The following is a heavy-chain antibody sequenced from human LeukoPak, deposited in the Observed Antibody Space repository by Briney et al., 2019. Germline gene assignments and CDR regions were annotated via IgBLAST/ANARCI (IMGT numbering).Heavy chain of an antibody. CDR3: ARDRGYSGYDNFDY. J-gene: IGHJ4*02. Sequence: GGSLRLSCAAPGFTFSSYAMHWVRQAPGKGLEWVAVILYDGSNKYYADSVKGRFTISRDNSKNTLYLQMNSLRAEDTAVYYCARDRGYSGYDNFDYWGQGTLSPSPQ. D-gene: IGHD5-12*01. CDR2: ILYDGSNK. CDR1: GFTFSSYA. V-gene: IGHV3-30-3*01.